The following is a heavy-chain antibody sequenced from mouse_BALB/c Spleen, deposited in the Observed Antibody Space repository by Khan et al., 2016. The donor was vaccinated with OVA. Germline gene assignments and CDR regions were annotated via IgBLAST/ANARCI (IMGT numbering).Heavy chain of an antibody. V-gene: IGHV2-9*02. Sequence: QVQLQQSGPGLVAPSQSLSIACTVSGSSLTTYGVNWVRQPPGEGLEWLGVIWAGGSTNYNSALRSSLSISKDNSKSQVFLKRHSLQTDDTAMYYCVRFYEPDYAMDYWGQGTSVTVSS. D-gene: IGHD2-3*01. CDR3: VRFYEPDYAMDY. CDR2: IWAGGST. CDR1: GSSLTTYG. J-gene: IGHJ4*01.